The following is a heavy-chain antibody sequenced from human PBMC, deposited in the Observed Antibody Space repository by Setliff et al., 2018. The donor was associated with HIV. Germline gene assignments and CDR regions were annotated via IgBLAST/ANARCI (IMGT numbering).Heavy chain of an antibody. J-gene: IGHJ3*01. Sequence: GGSLRLSCVASEFIFSSYAMNWVRQAPGKGLEWVSTISGSGGTKYYADSVKGRSTISRDNSKNTLYLRMDSLRAEDTAIYYCAKDSRRGDAYNVGVFDFWGQGTMVTVSS. D-gene: IGHD3-10*01. CDR1: EFIFSSYA. CDR2: ISGSGGTK. V-gene: IGHV3-23*01. CDR3: AKDSRRGDAYNVGVFDF.